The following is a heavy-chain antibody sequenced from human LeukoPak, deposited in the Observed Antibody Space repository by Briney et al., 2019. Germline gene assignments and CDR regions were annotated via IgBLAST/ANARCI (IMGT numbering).Heavy chain of an antibody. CDR1: GGTLSSYA. J-gene: IGHJ5*02. Sequence: SVKVSCKASGGTLSSYAISWVRQAPGQGLEWMGGIIPIFGTANYAQKFQGRVTITTDESTSTAYMELSSLRSEDTAVYYCATDFWSGQYNWFDPWGQGTLVTVSS. D-gene: IGHD3-3*01. CDR3: ATDFWSGQYNWFDP. CDR2: IIPIFGTA. V-gene: IGHV1-69*05.